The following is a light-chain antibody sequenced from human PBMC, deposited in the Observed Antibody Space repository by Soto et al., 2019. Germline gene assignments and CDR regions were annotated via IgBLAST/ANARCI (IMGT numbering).Light chain of an antibody. Sequence: QTVVTQEPSFSVSPGGTVTLTCGLSSGSVSTSHYPSWCQQTPGQPPRTLIYSTNTRSSGVPDRFSGSILGDKAALTITGAQTDDESDYYCVLYMGSGISVFGGGTKLTVL. J-gene: IGLJ3*02. CDR1: SGSVSTSHY. CDR2: STN. CDR3: VLYMGSGISV. V-gene: IGLV8-61*01.